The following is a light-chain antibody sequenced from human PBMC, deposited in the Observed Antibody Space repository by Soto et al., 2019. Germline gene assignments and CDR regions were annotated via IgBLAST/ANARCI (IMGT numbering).Light chain of an antibody. CDR3: QHYNNWPRT. CDR2: GAS. J-gene: IGKJ1*01. Sequence: EIVMTQSPATLSVSPGERATLSCRASQSVSSNLAWYQQKPGQAPRLLIYGASTRATGIPDRFSGSGSGTEFTLTISNLKSEDFAVYYCQHYNNWPRTFGQRTKVEIK. CDR1: QSVSSN. V-gene: IGKV3-15*01.